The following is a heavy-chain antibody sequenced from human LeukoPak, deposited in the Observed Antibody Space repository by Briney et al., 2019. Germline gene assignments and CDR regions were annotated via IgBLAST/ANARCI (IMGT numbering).Heavy chain of an antibody. Sequence: GGSLRLSCAASGFTFSSFEMNWVRQAPGKGLEWVSYITSSGSSIYYADSVKGRFTISRDNAKNSLYLQMNNLRAEDTDVYYCAREGDTGLYYFDYWGQGTLVTASS. J-gene: IGHJ4*02. V-gene: IGHV3-48*03. CDR2: ITSSGSSI. D-gene: IGHD5-18*01. CDR3: AREGDTGLYYFDY. CDR1: GFTFSSFE.